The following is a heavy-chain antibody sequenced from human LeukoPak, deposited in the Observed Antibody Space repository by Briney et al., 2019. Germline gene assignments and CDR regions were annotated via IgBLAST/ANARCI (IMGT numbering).Heavy chain of an antibody. D-gene: IGHD4-23*01. V-gene: IGHV3-11*01. J-gene: IGHJ6*02. CDR2: IRSSGSTI. Sequence: GGSLNLSFAASGLTLSNYNMSWFRQAPGKGLEWVSYIRSSGSTIYYADSVKGRFTISRDNAKNSLYLQMNSLRAEDTAVYYCAREGKSYGGNSALGPYYYYYGMDVWGQGTTVTVSS. CDR3: AREGKSYGGNSALGPYYYYYGMDV. CDR1: GLTLSNYN.